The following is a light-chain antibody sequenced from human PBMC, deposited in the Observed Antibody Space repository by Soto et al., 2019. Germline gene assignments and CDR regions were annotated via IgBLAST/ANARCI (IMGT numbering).Light chain of an antibody. V-gene: IGKV3-15*01. CDR2: DAS. CDR1: QSVSTN. Sequence: ETVMTQSAAALSGSVGERVTLSCRASQSVSTNLAWYQQRPGQAPRLLIHDASTRATGVPDRISGSGSGTHFTLTISSLQSEDFAVYFCQQYNNWPRTFGQGTKLEIK. CDR3: QQYNNWPRT. J-gene: IGKJ2*01.